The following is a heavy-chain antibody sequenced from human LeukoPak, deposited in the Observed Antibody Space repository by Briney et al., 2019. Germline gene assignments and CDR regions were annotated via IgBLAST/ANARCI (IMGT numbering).Heavy chain of an antibody. V-gene: IGHV1-2*02. Sequence: ASVKVSCKASGYTFTGDYMPWVRQAPGQGLEWMGWINPNSGGTNYAQKFQGRVTMTRDTSISTAYMELSRLRSDDTAVYYCARERTLTSCYDYWGQGTLVTVSS. CDR2: INPNSGGT. CDR1: GYTFTGDY. CDR3: ARERTLTSCYDY. D-gene: IGHD2-15*01. J-gene: IGHJ4*02.